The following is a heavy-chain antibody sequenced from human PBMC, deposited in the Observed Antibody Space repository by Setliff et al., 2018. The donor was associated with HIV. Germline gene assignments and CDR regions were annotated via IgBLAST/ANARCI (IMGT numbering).Heavy chain of an antibody. V-gene: IGHV4-39*07. CDR3: ARARGPPLPVLDF. D-gene: IGHD3-10*01. Sequence: LSLTCTVSGGSITTTNYYWGWVRQSPGKGLEWIGVIYYRGSAYYNLSLQSRVTLSVGTSKNSFSLHLTSVTAADTAVYFCARARGPPLPVLDFWGPGTLVTVSS. J-gene: IGHJ4*02. CDR1: GGSITTTNYY. CDR2: IYYRGSA.